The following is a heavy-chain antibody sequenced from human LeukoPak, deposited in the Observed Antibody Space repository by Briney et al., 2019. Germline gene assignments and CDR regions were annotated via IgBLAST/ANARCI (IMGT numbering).Heavy chain of an antibody. Sequence: GSLRLSCAASGLTLSGQWMNWVRQAPGQGLEWVANIKHDGSEKYYVDSVRGRFTISRDDAKNSLSLQMNSVRAEDTAVYYCAYTNNLKYWGQGTLVTVSS. CDR2: IKHDGSEK. CDR1: GLTLSGQW. D-gene: IGHD3-16*01. CDR3: AYTNNLKY. V-gene: IGHV3-7*01. J-gene: IGHJ4*02.